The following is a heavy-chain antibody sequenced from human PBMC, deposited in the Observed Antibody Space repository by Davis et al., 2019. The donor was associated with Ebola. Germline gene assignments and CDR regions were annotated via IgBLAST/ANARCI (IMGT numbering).Heavy chain of an antibody. D-gene: IGHD6-13*01. CDR1: GGSISSGDYY. V-gene: IGHV4-30-4*02. CDR3: ARGGSSWYNAFDI. CDR2: IYYSGST. J-gene: IGHJ3*02. Sequence: MPSETLSLTCTVSGGSISSGDYYWSWIRQPPGKGLEWIGYIYYSGSTYYNPSLKSRVTISVDTSKNQFSLKLSSVTAADTAVYYCARGGSSWYNAFDIWGQGTMVTVSS.